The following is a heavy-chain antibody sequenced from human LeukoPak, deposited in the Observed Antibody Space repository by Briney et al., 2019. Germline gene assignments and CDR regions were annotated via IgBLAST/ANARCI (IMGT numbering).Heavy chain of an antibody. D-gene: IGHD6-25*01. CDR3: TRTAIPPYYYYYMDV. J-gene: IGHJ6*03. CDR2: IRSKAYGSTT. CDR1: GLTFGDYA. V-gene: IGHV3-49*03. Sequence: GGPLRLPCTASGLTFGDYAMSWFRQAPGKGLEWVGFIRSKAYGSTTEYAASVKGRFTISRDDSKSIAYLQVNSLKTEDTAVYYCTRTAIPPYYYYYMDVWGKGTTVTVSS.